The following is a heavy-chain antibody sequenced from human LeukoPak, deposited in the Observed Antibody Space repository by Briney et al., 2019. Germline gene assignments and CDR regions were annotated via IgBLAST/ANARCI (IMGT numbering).Heavy chain of an antibody. Sequence: PGGSLRLSCAASGFTFSSYATSWVRQAPGKGLEWVSAISGSASNTYYADSVKGRFTISRDNSRNTLYLQMNSLRAEDTAVYYCANVEWPLDYWGQGTLVTVSS. V-gene: IGHV3-23*01. D-gene: IGHD1-26*01. CDR3: ANVEWPLDY. CDR2: ISGSASNT. J-gene: IGHJ4*02. CDR1: GFTFSSYA.